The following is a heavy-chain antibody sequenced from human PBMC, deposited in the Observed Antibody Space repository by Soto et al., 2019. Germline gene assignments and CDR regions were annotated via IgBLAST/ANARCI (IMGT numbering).Heavy chain of an antibody. D-gene: IGHD3-16*02. CDR1: CGSIIPYY. Sequence: SETLSLTCTFSCGSIIPYYWSWIRQPPGRGLEWIGYIYYTGSTNYNPSLKSRVTISVDTSKNQFSLNLSSVTAADTAVYYCARDSPSYPSPGDYWGQGTLVTVS. CDR3: ARDSPSYPSPGDY. V-gene: IGHV4-59*01. J-gene: IGHJ4*02. CDR2: IYYTGST.